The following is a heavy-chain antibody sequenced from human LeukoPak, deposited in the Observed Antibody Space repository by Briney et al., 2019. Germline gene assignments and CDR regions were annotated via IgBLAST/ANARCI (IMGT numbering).Heavy chain of an antibody. D-gene: IGHD3-10*01. CDR3: ARADGSGSYYPFDP. Sequence: GGSLRPSCAASGFTFSSYSMNWVRQAPGKGLEWVSSISSSSSYIYYADSVKGRFTISRDNAKNSLYLQMNSLRAEDTAVYYCARADGSGSYYPFDPWGQGTLVTVSS. CDR1: GFTFSSYS. CDR2: ISSSSSYI. V-gene: IGHV3-21*01. J-gene: IGHJ5*02.